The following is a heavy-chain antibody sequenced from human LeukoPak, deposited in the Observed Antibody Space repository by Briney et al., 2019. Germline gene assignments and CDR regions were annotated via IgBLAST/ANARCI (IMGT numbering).Heavy chain of an antibody. J-gene: IGHJ4*02. CDR3: AKDKAPLYSGYDWDLDF. CDR2: ISWNSAYI. D-gene: IGHD5-12*01. Sequence: PGGSLRLSCAASGITFHHYAIHWVRQVPGKGLEWVSGISWNSAYIGYADSVKGRFTISRDNAKNSVYLQMNSLRAEDTALYYCAKDKAPLYSGYDWDLDFWGQGTMVTVSS. CDR1: GITFHHYA. V-gene: IGHV3-9*01.